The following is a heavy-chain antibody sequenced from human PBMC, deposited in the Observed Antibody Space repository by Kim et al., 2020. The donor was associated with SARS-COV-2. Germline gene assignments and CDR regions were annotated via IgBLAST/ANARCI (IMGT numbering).Heavy chain of an antibody. V-gene: IGHV3-48*02. J-gene: IGHJ6*02. CDR3: ARDQGVVYDSSGYYSRSYAIDV. D-gene: IGHD3-22*01. CDR1: GFTFSSYS. CDR2: ISSSSSTI. Sequence: GGSLRLSCAASGFTFSSYSMNWVRQAPGKGLEWVSYISSSSSTIYYADSVKGRFTISRDNAKNSLYLQMNSLRDEDTAVYYCARDQGVVYDSSGYYSRSYAIDVWGQEATVTVSS.